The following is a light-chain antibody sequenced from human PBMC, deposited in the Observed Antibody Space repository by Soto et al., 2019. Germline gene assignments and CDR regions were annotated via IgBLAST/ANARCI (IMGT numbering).Light chain of an antibody. V-gene: IGKV3-20*01. CDR2: GAS. CDR3: QQYGGSPRGYT. Sequence: EIVLTQSPGTLSLSPGERATLSCRASQSISSTYLAWYQQKPGQAPRLLIYGASRRATGIPDRFSGGGSGTDFTLTVSTLGPEDFAVYFCQQYGGSPRGYTFGQGTKLEIK. J-gene: IGKJ2*01. CDR1: QSISSTY.